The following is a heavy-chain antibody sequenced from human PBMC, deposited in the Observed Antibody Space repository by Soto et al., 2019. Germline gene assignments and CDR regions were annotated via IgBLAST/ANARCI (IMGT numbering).Heavy chain of an antibody. J-gene: IGHJ5*02. CDR2: IYYSGST. CDR3: ARGGSGSYPTWFDP. CDR1: GGSIISYY. V-gene: IGHV4-59*01. Sequence: SVPLCLTCTVSGGSIISYYWSWIRQPPGKGLEWIGYIYYSGSTNYNPSLKSRVTISVDTSKNQFSLKLSSVTAADTAVYYCARGGSGSYPTWFDPWGQGTLVTVSS. D-gene: IGHD3-10*01.